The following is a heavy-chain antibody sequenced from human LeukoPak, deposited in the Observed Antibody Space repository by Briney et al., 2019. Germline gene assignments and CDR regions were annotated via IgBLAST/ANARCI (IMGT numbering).Heavy chain of an antibody. D-gene: IGHD3-3*01. Sequence: GGSLRLSCAASGFTFSSYEMNWVRQAPGKGLEWVAYISSSGSTIYYADSGKGRFTISRDNAKNSLYLQMNSLRAEETAVYYCARNPDYDFWSGYYTGPDYWGQGTLVTVSS. CDR3: ARNPDYDFWSGYYTGPDY. CDR1: GFTFSSYE. CDR2: ISSSGSTI. J-gene: IGHJ4*02. V-gene: IGHV3-48*03.